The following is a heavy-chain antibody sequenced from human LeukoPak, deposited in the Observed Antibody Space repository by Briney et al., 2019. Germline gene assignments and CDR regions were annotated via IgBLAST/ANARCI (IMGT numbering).Heavy chain of an antibody. V-gene: IGHV3-9*01. D-gene: IGHD3-9*01. Sequence: GRSLRLSCAASGFTFDDYAMHWVRQAPGKGLEWVSGINFNSRDKGYADSVKGRFTISRDNAKNSLYLQMDSLRAEDTAFYYFAKNRDFLLGGRTGGEGGIDYWGQGTLVTVSS. CDR1: GFTFDDYA. J-gene: IGHJ4*02. CDR2: INFNSRDK. CDR3: AKNRDFLLGGRTGGEGGIDY.